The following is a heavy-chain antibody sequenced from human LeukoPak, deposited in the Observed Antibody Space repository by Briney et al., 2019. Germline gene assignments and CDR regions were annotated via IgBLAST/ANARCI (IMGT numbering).Heavy chain of an antibody. CDR3: ARERQDTILHSGAFDI. D-gene: IGHD2-21*01. V-gene: IGHV3-30*02. J-gene: IGHJ3*02. CDR2: FECDGCHT. Sequence: LSCVASQLYHSIYLMRWADDRESKGLEWVEYFECDGCHTFYVESEKGRVTISRDNYKNTLYLQMNSLRAGDAAVYFCARERQDTILHSGAFDIWGQGTMVTVSS. CDR1: QLYHSIYL.